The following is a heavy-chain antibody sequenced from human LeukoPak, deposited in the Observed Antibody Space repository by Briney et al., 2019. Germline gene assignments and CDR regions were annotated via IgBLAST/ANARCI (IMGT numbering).Heavy chain of an antibody. CDR3: ARGRITIFGGVYY. J-gene: IGHJ4*02. CDR2: ILYDGSKK. Sequence: PGGSLRLSCAASGFTFSSYGMHWVRQAPGKGLEWVAVILYDGSKKYYGDSVKGRFTISRDNSKNTLYLQMNSLRVEDTAVYYCARGRITIFGGVYYWGQGTLVTVSS. D-gene: IGHD3-3*01. CDR1: GFTFSSYG. V-gene: IGHV3-30*03.